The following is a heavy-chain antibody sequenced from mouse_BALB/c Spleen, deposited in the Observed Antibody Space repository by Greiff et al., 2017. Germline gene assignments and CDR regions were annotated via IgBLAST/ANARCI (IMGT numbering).Heavy chain of an antibody. CDR2: IYPGDGDT. D-gene: IGHD1-2*01. V-gene: IGHV1-82*01. Sequence: QVQLQQSGPELVKPGASVKISCKASGYAFSSSWMNWVKQRPGQGLEWIGRIYPGDGDTNYNGKFKGKATLTADKSSSTAYMQLSSLTSVDSAVYFCARGGNYGYTWFAYWGQGTLVTVSA. CDR1: GYAFSSSW. J-gene: IGHJ3*01. CDR3: ARGGNYGYTWFAY.